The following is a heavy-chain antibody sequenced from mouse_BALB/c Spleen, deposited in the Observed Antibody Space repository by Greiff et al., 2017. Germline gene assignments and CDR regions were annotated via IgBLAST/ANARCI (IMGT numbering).Heavy chain of an antibody. CDR3: AREGNYNYYAMDY. D-gene: IGHD2-1*01. J-gene: IGHJ4*01. V-gene: IGHV14-3*02. CDR1: GFNIKDTY. CDR2: IDPANGNT. Sequence: EVKLMESGAELVKPGASVKLSCTASGFNIKDTYMHWVKQRPEQGLEWIGRIDPANGNTKYDPKFQGKATITADTSSNTAYLQLSSLTSEDTAVYYCAREGNYNYYAMDYWGQGTSVTVSS.